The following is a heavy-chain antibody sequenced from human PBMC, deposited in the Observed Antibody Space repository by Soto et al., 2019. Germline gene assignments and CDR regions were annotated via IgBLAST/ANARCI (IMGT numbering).Heavy chain of an antibody. J-gene: IGHJ3*02. Sequence: PGESLKISCKGSGFSFTSYWISWVRQMPGKGLEWMGRIDPSDSYTNYSPSFQGHVTISADKSISTAYLQWSSLKASDTAMYYCARHRGITMVRGVINDAFDIWGQGTMVTVSS. CDR2: IDPSDSYT. CDR1: GFSFTSYW. CDR3: ARHRGITMVRGVINDAFDI. D-gene: IGHD3-10*01. V-gene: IGHV5-10-1*01.